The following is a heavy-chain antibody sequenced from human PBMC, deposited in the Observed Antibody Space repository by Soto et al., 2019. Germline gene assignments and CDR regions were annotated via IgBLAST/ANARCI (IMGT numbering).Heavy chain of an antibody. J-gene: IGHJ3*02. CDR2: IIPTFGTA. CDR3: ARSETAGHRGFDI. V-gene: IGHV1-69*06. Sequence: QVQLVQSGAEMREPGSSVKVSCKASGGTFSSSAINWLRQAPGQGPEWMGWIIPTFGTANYIEKFRGRVTITADTSTSTAYMEVSSLTSEDTDMYFCARSETAGHRGFDIWGQGTMVTGSS. D-gene: IGHD6-19*01. CDR1: GGTFSSSA.